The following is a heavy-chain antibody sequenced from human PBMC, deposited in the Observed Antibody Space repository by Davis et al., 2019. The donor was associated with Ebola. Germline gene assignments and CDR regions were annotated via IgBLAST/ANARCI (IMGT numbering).Heavy chain of an antibody. CDR3: ARVAYYDYVWGSYRFFDY. CDR2: INHSGST. V-gene: IGHV4-34*01. J-gene: IGHJ4*02. D-gene: IGHD3-16*02. Sequence: PSETLSLTFAVYGWSFSGYYCSWIRQPPGKGLEWIGEINHSGSTNYNPSLKSRVTISVDTSKNQFSLKLSSVTAADTAVYYCARVAYYDYVWGSYRFFDYWGQGTLVTVSS. CDR1: GWSFSGYY.